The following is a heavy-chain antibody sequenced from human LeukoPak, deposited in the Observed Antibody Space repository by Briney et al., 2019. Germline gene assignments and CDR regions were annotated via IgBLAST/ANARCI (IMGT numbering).Heavy chain of an antibody. CDR1: GGSISSSSYY. CDR2: IYESGST. Sequence: PSETLSLTCSVSGGSISSSSYYWGWIRQPPGKGLEWIGSIYESGSTYYNPSLKSRVTISVDTSKNEISLRLSSVTAADTAVYYCASNGYYCIELWGRGTTVTVSS. J-gene: IGHJ6*03. CDR3: ASNGYYCIEL. D-gene: IGHD2-8*01. V-gene: IGHV4-39*01.